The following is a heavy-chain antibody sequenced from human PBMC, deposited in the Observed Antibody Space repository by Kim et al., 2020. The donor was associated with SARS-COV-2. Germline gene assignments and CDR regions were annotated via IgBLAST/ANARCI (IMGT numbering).Heavy chain of an antibody. CDR2: ISSGGST. CDR3: ARQKNFENLVLNNLYNWFDP. CDR1: GGSIRSTSYY. J-gene: IGHJ5*02. V-gene: IGHV4-39*01. Sequence: SETLSLTCTVSGGSIRSTSYYWGWIRQPPGTGLEWIGSISSGGSTYYTPSLKSRVTISVDTSKNQFSLRLSSVTAADTAVYYCARQKNFENLVLNNLYNWFDPWGQGTLVTVSS. D-gene: IGHD1-1*01.